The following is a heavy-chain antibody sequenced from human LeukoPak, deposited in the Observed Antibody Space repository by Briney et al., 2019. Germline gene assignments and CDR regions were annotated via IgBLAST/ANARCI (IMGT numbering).Heavy chain of an antibody. J-gene: IGHJ4*02. D-gene: IGHD6-13*01. V-gene: IGHV4-59*01. CDR2: IYYSGST. Sequence: KPSETLSLTCTVSGGSISSYYWSWIRPPPAKGLEWIGYIYYSGSTNYNPSLKSRVTISVDTSKNQFSLKLSSVTAADTAVYYCARGGSSSWYHWGQGTLVTVSS. CDR3: ARGGSSSWYH. CDR1: GGSISSYY.